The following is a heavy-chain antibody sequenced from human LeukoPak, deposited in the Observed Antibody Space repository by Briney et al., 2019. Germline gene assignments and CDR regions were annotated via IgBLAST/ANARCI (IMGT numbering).Heavy chain of an antibody. D-gene: IGHD2-15*01. Sequence: GGPLRLSCAASGFTFSSYSMNWVRQAPGKGLEWVSSISSSSSYIYYADSVKGRFTISRDNAKNSLYLQMNSLRAEDTAVYYCARDYSEYYYYYYMDVWGKGTTVTVSS. CDR1: GFTFSSYS. CDR3: ARDYSEYYYYYYMDV. CDR2: ISSSSSYI. V-gene: IGHV3-21*01. J-gene: IGHJ6*03.